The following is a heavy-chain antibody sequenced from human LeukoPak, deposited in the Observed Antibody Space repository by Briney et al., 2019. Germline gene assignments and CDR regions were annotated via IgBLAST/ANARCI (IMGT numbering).Heavy chain of an antibody. Sequence: SETLSLTCTVSGGSISSYYWSWLRQPPGKGLEWIGYIYYSGSTNYNPSLKSRVTISVDTSKNQFSLKLSSVTAADTAVYYCARGYCSSTSCYYGYWGQGTLVTVSS. D-gene: IGHD2-2*01. J-gene: IGHJ4*02. CDR3: ARGYCSSTSCYYGY. V-gene: IGHV4-59*01. CDR2: IYYSGST. CDR1: GGSISSYY.